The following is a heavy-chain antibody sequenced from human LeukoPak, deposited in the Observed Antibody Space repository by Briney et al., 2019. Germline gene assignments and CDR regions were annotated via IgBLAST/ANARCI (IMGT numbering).Heavy chain of an antibody. D-gene: IGHD1-26*01. CDR1: GFTFSSYW. V-gene: IGHV3-7*01. Sequence: GGSLRLSCAASGFTFSSYWMSWVRQAPGKRLEWVANMNIDGSEKYYADSVKGRFTISRDNARNSVYLQMNSLRVEDTAVYYCARDPVEWELLLDYWGQGTLVTVSS. CDR3: ARDPVEWELLLDY. J-gene: IGHJ4*02. CDR2: MNIDGSEK.